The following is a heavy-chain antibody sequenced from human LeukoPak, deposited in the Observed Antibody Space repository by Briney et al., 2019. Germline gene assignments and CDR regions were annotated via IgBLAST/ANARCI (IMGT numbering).Heavy chain of an antibody. CDR1: GGSISSYY. CDR2: IYYSGST. Sequence: SETLSLTCTVSGGSISSYYWSWIRQPPGKGLEWIGYIYYSGSTNYNPSLKSRVTISVDTSKNQFSLKLSSVTAADTAVYYCAGGGGATRGLYDYWGQGTLVTVSS. J-gene: IGHJ4*02. CDR3: AGGGGATRGLYDY. V-gene: IGHV4-59*01. D-gene: IGHD1-26*01.